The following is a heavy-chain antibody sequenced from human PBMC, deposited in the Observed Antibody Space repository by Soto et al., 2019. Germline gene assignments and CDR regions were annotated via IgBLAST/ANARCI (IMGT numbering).Heavy chain of an antibody. Sequence: SESLSLSCTFSVGPISSYYWSCVRQPPGKCLEWIGYIYYSGSAYHNPSLKSRLTLSSNTSKNQFSLQLSSVTAADTTVYYCSTVHNVADENYFEVWGHGTLVIVS. CDR3: STVHNVADENYFEV. CDR1: VGPISSYY. D-gene: IGHD4-17*01. V-gene: IGHV4-59*08. CDR2: IYYSGSA. J-gene: IGHJ4*01.